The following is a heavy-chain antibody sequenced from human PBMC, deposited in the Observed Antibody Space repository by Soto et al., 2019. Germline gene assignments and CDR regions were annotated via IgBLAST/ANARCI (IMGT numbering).Heavy chain of an antibody. CDR3: ARGFPSMAYYGEYYFDR. CDR2: IYSGGST. V-gene: IGHV3-53*01. D-gene: IGHD3-10*01. J-gene: IGHJ4*02. Sequence: EVQMVESGGGLIQPGGSLRLSCAAFGFTVSSNYMTWVRQAPGQGLEWVSVIYSGGSTYYADSVKGRFTISRDNSRNTLYLQMNSLRAEDTAVYYCARGFPSMAYYGEYYFDRWGQGTLVTVSS. CDR1: GFTVSSNY.